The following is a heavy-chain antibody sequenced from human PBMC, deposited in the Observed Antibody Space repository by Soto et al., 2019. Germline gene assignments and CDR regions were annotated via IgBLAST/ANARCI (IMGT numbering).Heavy chain of an antibody. CDR3: AKMWGKVSVVVVDGTYYFDY. D-gene: IGHD2-15*01. CDR1: GFTFSSYA. Sequence: GGSLRLSCAASGFTFSSYAMSWVRQAPGKGLEWVSAISGSGGSTYYADSGKGRFTISRDNSKNTLYLQMNSLRAEDTAVYYCAKMWGKVSVVVVDGTYYFDYWGQGTLVTVSS. J-gene: IGHJ4*02. V-gene: IGHV3-23*01. CDR2: ISGSGGST.